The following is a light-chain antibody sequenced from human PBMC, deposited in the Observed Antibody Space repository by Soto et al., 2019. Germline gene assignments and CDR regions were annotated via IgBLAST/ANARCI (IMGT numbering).Light chain of an antibody. CDR2: EVS. CDR1: SSDVGSYNR. J-gene: IGLJ2*01. Sequence: QSALTQPPSVSGSPGQSVTISCTGTSSDVGSYNRVSWYQQPPGTAPKLMIYEVSNRPSGVPDRFSGSKSGNTASLTISGLQAEDEADYYCSLYTGSSTGVFGGGTKLTVL. CDR3: SLYTGSSTGV. V-gene: IGLV2-18*01.